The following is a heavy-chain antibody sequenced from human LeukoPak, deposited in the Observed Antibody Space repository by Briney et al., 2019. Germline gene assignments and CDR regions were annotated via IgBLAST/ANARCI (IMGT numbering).Heavy chain of an antibody. CDR3: ARVDTAMVMSDY. CDR2: IYHSGST. J-gene: IGHJ4*02. V-gene: IGHV4-38-2*01. D-gene: IGHD5-18*01. Sequence: SETLSLTXAVSGYSISSGYYWGWIRQPPGKGLEWIGSIYHSGSTYYNPSLKSRVTISVDTSKNQFSLKLSSVTAADTAVYYCARVDTAMVMSDYWGQGTLVTVSS. CDR1: GYSISSGYY.